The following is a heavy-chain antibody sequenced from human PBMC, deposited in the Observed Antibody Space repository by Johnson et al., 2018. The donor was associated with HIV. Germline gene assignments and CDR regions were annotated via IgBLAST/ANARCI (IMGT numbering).Heavy chain of an antibody. J-gene: IGHJ3*01. Sequence: VQLVESGGGLAQPGGSLRLSCAASGFTVSSNYMSWVRQAPGKGLEWVSVIYSGGTTYYADSVKGRFTVSRDNSKNTLYLQMNSLTAEDTAVYYCARPVIAADDAFDVWGQGTMVTVSS. CDR3: ARPVIAADDAFDV. CDR2: IYSGGTT. CDR1: GFTVSSNY. V-gene: IGHV3-66*04. D-gene: IGHD6-13*01.